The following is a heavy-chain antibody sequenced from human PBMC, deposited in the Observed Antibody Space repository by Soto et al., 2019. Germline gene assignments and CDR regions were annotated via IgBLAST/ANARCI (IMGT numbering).Heavy chain of an antibody. D-gene: IGHD3-10*01. CDR2: IWPGDSTT. CDR1: GYRFISYW. V-gene: IGHV5-51*01. Sequence: GESLKISCRGFGYRFISYWIVWVRQMPGKGLDYMGIIWPGDSTTTYSPSFQGQVIISVDTSSSIAYLQWSSLKASDTAIYYCATGIGSGSGTFDHWGQGTLVTVSS. CDR3: ATGIGSGSGTFDH. J-gene: IGHJ4*02.